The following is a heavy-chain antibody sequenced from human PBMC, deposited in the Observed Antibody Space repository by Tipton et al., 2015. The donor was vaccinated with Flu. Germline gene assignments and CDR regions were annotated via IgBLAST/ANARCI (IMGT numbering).Heavy chain of an antibody. Sequence: QLVQSGAEVKKPGESLKISCKGSGYSFTSYWIAWVRQMPGKGLEWMGVVYPGDADTRYSPSFQGQVTISADKSISTAYLQWSSLKASDTATYYCARRQPLFDDGMDVWGQGITVTVSS. D-gene: IGHD3-3*01. CDR1: GYSFTSYW. CDR2: VYPGDADT. V-gene: IGHV5-51*01. J-gene: IGHJ6*02. CDR3: ARRQPLFDDGMDV.